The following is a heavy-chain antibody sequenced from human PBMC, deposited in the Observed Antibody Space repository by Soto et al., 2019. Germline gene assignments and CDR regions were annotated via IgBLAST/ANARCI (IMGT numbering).Heavy chain of an antibody. J-gene: IGHJ6*02. CDR3: ARGGYSDYYYYGMDV. D-gene: IGHD2-21*01. CDR2: INPNSGGT. V-gene: IGHV1-2*04. Sequence: ASVKVSCKASGYTFTGYYMHWVRQAPGQGLEWMGWINPNSGGTNYAQKFQGWVTMTRDTSISTAYMELSRLRSDGTAVYYCARGGYSDYYYYGMDVWGQGTTVTVSS. CDR1: GYTFTGYY.